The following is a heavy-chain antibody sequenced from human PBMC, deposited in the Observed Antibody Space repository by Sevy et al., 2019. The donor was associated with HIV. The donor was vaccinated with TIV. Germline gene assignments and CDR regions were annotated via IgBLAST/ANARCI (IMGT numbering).Heavy chain of an antibody. Sequence: ASVKVSCRLSGTTLLGYSYSWVRQAPGQGLEWVGRVFPNFGSSSSAQNFRGRISITADENANSVYMELRSLRSDDTGVYYCVKGGDMTASGLGWFATWGPGTRVTVSS. V-gene: IGHV1-69*13. CDR3: VKGGDMTASGLGWFAT. D-gene: IGHD3-16*01. J-gene: IGHJ5*02. CDR2: VFPNFGSS. CDR1: GTTLLGYS.